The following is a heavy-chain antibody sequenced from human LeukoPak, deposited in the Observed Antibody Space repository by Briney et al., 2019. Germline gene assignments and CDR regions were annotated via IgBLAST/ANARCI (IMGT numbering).Heavy chain of an antibody. CDR2: IYYTGNT. Sequence: LRLSCAASGITFSSYAMHWVRQAPGKGLEWIGNIYYTGNTYYNSSLESRVTISLDTSKNQFSLTVISMTAADTAAYYCTKSDGYGLIRICGRGTMVTVSS. CDR3: TKSDGYGLIRI. J-gene: IGHJ3*02. V-gene: IGHV4-39*07. CDR1: GITFSSYAMH. D-gene: IGHD3-10*01.